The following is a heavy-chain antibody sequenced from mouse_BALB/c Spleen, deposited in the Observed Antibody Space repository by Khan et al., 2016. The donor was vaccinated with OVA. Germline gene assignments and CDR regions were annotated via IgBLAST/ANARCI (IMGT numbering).Heavy chain of an antibody. V-gene: IGHV1S137*01. Sequence: QVQLQQSGTELVRPGVSVMISCTGSGPIFTECAMNWVKESLDKSVEWIGAISTYHGDARHNQTHKGKATMTVDKSSSTAYRELARLTSQDSAICYCAGCGSTSLFAYWGRGSMVTVSA. D-gene: IGHD2-14*01. CDR3: AGCGSTSLFAY. J-gene: IGHJ3*01. CDR1: GPIFTECA. CDR2: ISTYHGDA.